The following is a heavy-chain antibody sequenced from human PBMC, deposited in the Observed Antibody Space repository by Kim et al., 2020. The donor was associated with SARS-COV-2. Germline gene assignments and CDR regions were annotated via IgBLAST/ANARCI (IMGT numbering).Heavy chain of an antibody. D-gene: IGHD5-12*01. CDR3: ARGVLGGYDYYFDY. CDR2: IYHSGST. J-gene: IGHJ4*02. Sequence: SETLSLTCTVSGSSISSGYYWGWIRQPPGKGLEWIGSIYHSGSTYYNPSLKSRVTISVDTSKNQFSLKLSSVTAADTAVYYCARGVLGGYDYYFDYWGQGTLVTVSS. V-gene: IGHV4-38-2*02. CDR1: GSSISSGYY.